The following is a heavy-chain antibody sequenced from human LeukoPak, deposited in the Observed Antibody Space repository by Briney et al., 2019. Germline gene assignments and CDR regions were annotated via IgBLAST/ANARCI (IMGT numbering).Heavy chain of an antibody. V-gene: IGHV1-69*13. Sequence: GASVKVSCKASGGTFSSYAISWVRQAPGQGLEWMGGIIPILGTANYAQKFQGRVTITADESTSTAYMELSSLRSEDTAVYYCARDSALRLYYGMDVWGQGTTVTVSS. CDR3: ARDSALRLYYGMDV. D-gene: IGHD4-17*01. CDR1: GGTFSSYA. J-gene: IGHJ6*02. CDR2: IIPILGTA.